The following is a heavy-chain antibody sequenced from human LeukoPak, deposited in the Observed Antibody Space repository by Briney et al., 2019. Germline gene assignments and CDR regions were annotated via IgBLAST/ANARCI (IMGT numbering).Heavy chain of an antibody. J-gene: IGHJ1*01. CDR1: GGSISSYY. D-gene: IGHD3-22*01. CDR3: ARDLYYDSIWYFQH. V-gene: IGHV4-59*01. CDR2: IYYSGST. Sequence: PSETLSLTYTVSGGSISSYYWSWIRQPPGKGLEWIGYIYYSGSTNYNPSLKSRVTISVDTSKNQFSLKLSSVTAADTAVYYRARDLYYDSIWYFQHWGQGTLVTVSS.